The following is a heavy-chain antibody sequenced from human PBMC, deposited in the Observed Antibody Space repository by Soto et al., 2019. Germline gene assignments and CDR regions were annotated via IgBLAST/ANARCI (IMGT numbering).Heavy chain of an antibody. V-gene: IGHV4-61*08. CDR3: ARDRLGYCGGDCLLGYYYYGMDV. CDR2: IYYSGST. D-gene: IGHD2-21*02. CDR1: GGSISSGGYY. J-gene: IGHJ6*02. Sequence: PSETLSLTCTVSGGSISSGGYYWSWIRQHPGKGLEWIGYIYYSGSTNYNPSLKSRVTISVDTSKNQFSLKLSSVTAADTAVYYCARDRLGYCGGDCLLGYYYYGMDVWGQGTTVTVSS.